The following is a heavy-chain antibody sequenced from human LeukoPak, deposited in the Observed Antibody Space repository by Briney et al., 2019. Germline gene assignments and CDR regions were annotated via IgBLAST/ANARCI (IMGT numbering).Heavy chain of an antibody. CDR1: GCTVITND. CDR3: ARGVEPLAANTLTY. V-gene: IGHV3-53*01. J-gene: IGHJ4*02. D-gene: IGHD1-14*01. CDR2: LYSDGNT. Sequence: GGSLTLSCAASGCTVITNDMSWVRQAPGKGLEWVSLLYSDGNTKYADSVQGRFTISRDNSKHTLYLELNSLTPDDTAVYYCARGVEPLAANTLTYWGQGTLVTASS.